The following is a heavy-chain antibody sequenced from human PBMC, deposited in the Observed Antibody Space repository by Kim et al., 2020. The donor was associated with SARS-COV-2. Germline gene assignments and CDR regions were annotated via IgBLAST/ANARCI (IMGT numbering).Heavy chain of an antibody. Sequence: KYYADSVKGRFTISRDNSKNTLYLQMNSLRAEDTAVYYCARDQTKRVVDYWGQGTLVTVSS. V-gene: IGHV3-33*01. J-gene: IGHJ4*02. D-gene: IGHD1-7*01. CDR2: K. CDR3: ARDQTKRVVDY.